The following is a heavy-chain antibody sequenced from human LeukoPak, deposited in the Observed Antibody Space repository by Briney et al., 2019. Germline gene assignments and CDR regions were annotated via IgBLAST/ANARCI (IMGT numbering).Heavy chain of an antibody. J-gene: IGHJ3*02. CDR2: IYYSGSS. Sequence: SETLSLTCTVSGDSISTYYWSWIRQPPGKGLEWIGYIYYSGSSNYNSSLKSRVTISVDTSKDQFSLKLSSVTAADTAVYYCARQQWLEQDAFDIWGQGTMITVSS. CDR1: GDSISTYY. V-gene: IGHV4-59*08. CDR3: ARQQWLEQDAFDI. D-gene: IGHD6-19*01.